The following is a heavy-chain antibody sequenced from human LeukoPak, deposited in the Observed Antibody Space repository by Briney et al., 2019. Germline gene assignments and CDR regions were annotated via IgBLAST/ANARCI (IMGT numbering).Heavy chain of an antibody. CDR3: ARGDRRDGYNWGEAFDI. V-gene: IGHV4-30-4*01. J-gene: IGHJ3*02. CDR1: GGSISSGDYY. Sequence: SETLSLTCTVSGGSISSGDYYWSWIRQPPGKGLEWIGYIYYSGSTYYNPSLKSRVTISVDTSKNQFSLKPSSVTAADTAVYYCARGDRRDGYNWGEAFDIWGQGTMVTVSS. CDR2: IYYSGST. D-gene: IGHD5-24*01.